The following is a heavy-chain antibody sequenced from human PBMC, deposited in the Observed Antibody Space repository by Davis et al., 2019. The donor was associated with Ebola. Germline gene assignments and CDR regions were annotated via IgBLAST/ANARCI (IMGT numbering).Heavy chain of an antibody. CDR2: INWNGGST. D-gene: IGHD2-2*01. CDR3: ARDLVVVVPAASWFDP. J-gene: IGHJ5*02. Sequence: PGGSLRLSCAASGFTFDDYGMSWVRQAPGKGLEWVSGINWNGGSTGYADSVKGRFTISRDNAENSLYLQMNSLRAEDTALYHCARDLVVVVPAASWFDPWGQGTLVTVSS. V-gene: IGHV3-20*01. CDR1: GFTFDDYG.